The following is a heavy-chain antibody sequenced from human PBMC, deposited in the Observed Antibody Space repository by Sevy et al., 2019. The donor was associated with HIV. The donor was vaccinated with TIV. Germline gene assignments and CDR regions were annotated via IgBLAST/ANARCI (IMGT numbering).Heavy chain of an antibody. V-gene: IGHV3-20*04. Sequence: GGSLRLSCAASGFTFDDYGMSWVRQAPGKGLEWVSGINWNGGSTGYADSVKGRFTISRDNAKKSLYLQVNSMRAEDTALYYYAKNGYGYGYHALLDYYYGMDVWGQGTTVTVSS. CDR2: INWNGGST. J-gene: IGHJ6*02. CDR3: AKNGYGYGYHALLDYYYGMDV. D-gene: IGHD5-18*01. CDR1: GFTFDDYG.